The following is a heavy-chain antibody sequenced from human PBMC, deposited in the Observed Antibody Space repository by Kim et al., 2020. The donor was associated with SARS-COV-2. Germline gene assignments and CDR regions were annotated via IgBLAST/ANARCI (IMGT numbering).Heavy chain of an antibody. J-gene: IGHJ5*02. CDR1: GFTFNSYA. CDR2: ISGSAGTT. D-gene: IGHD3-3*01. CDR3: ATGSGGSTFHNWFDP. V-gene: IGHV3-23*01. Sequence: GGSLRLSCAASGFTFNSYAMSWVRQAPGTGLDWVSDISGSAGTTYYADSVKGRFTISRDNSRNTLFLQMNSLRAEDTAVYYCATGSGGSTFHNWFDPWG.